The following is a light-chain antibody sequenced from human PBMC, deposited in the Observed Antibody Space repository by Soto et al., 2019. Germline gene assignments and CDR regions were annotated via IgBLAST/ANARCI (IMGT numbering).Light chain of an antibody. CDR3: QP. Sequence: TLMTQSPYTLSASVVDRVTITCRASQSIPSRLARYQQKPGKAPKPLIYKAFSLESGVPSRFSGSGSGTEFTLPISSLQRDDFSTYYCQPFGQGTKLEI. V-gene: IGKV1-5*03. CDR1: QSIPSR. J-gene: IGKJ2*01. CDR2: KAF.